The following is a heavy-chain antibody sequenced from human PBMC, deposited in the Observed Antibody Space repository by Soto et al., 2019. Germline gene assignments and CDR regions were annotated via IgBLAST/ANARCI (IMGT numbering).Heavy chain of an antibody. D-gene: IGHD4-17*01. J-gene: IGHJ2*01. Sequence: SETLSLTCTVSGGSICSGDYYWSWIRQPPGKGLEWIGYIYYSGSTYYNPSLKSRVTISVDTSKNQFSLKLSSVTAADTAVYYCARRYYGDYWYFDLWGRGTLVTVSS. CDR1: GGSICSGDYY. CDR2: IYYSGST. CDR3: ARRYYGDYWYFDL. V-gene: IGHV4-30-4*01.